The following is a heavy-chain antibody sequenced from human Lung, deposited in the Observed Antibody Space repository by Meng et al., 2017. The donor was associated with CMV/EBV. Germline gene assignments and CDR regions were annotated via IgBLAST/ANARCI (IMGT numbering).Heavy chain of an antibody. Sequence: SETXSLTCTVSGGSISSSSYYWGWIRQPPGKGLEWIGSIYYSGSTYYNPSLKSRVTISVDTSKNQFSLKLSSVTAADTAVYYCARYLITFGGVIVSDYWGQGTLVTSPQ. V-gene: IGHV4-39*07. CDR3: ARYLITFGGVIVSDY. J-gene: IGHJ4*02. CDR1: GGSISSSSYY. CDR2: IYYSGST. D-gene: IGHD3-16*02.